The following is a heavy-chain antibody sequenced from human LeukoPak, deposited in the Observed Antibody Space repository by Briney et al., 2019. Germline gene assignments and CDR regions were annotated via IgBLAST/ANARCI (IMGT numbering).Heavy chain of an antibody. CDR1: GYTFTNYD. CDR3: AAATYRRRHAQKYNWFDP. J-gene: IGHJ5*02. V-gene: IGHV1-8*01. D-gene: IGHD2-15*01. Sequence: GASVKVSCKTSGYTFTNYDINWVRQATGQGLEWMGWMNPNSGNTGYAQKFQGRVTMTRNTSISTAYMELSSLRSEDTAVYYCAAATYRRRHAQKYNWFDPWGQGTLVTVSS. CDR2: MNPNSGNT.